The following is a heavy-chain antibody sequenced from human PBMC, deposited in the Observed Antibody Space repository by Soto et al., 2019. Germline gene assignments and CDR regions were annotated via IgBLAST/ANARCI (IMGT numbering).Heavy chain of an antibody. J-gene: IGHJ2*01. CDR1: GFIFSDYY. D-gene: IGHD6-13*01. Sequence: ESGGGLVKPGGSLRLSCGASGFIFSDYYMTWIRQAPGTGLEWVSSISGAGETIYYADSVRGRFTISRDNAKKSLYLQLNTLGTEDTAVYYCARHFVATGGRYFDLWGRGTLVTSSS. V-gene: IGHV3-11*01. CDR2: ISGAGETI. CDR3: ARHFVATGGRYFDL.